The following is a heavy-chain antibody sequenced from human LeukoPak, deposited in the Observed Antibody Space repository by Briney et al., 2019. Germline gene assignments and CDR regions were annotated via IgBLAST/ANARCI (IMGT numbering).Heavy chain of an antibody. J-gene: IGHJ3*02. D-gene: IGHD3-16*02. CDR3: ARGLLRLGELSHRGSAFDI. Sequence: GGSLRLSCAVSGLRFSDNYMSWIRQAPGQGLEWVSDISSSGSSTNYADSVKGRFTISRDNAKNSLYLQMNSLRVEDTAVYYCARGLLRLGELSHRGSAFDIWGQGTMVTVSS. V-gene: IGHV3-11*03. CDR2: ISSSGSST. CDR1: GLRFSDNY.